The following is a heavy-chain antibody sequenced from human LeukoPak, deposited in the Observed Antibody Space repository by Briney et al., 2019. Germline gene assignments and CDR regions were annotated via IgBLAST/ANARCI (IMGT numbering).Heavy chain of an antibody. CDR2: IIPIFGTA. D-gene: IGHD5-24*01. CDR3: ARDGYNSGAFDV. CDR1: GGTFSSYA. J-gene: IGHJ3*01. V-gene: IGHV1-69*05. Sequence: SVKVSCKAFGGTFSSYAISWVRQAPGQGLEWMGGIIPIFGTANYAQKFQGRVTITTDESTSTAYMELSSLRSEDTAVYYCARDGYNSGAFDVWGQGTMVTVSS.